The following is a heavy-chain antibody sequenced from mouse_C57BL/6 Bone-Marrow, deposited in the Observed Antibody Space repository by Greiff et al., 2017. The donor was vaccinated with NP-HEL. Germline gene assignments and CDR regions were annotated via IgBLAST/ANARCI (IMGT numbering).Heavy chain of an antibody. D-gene: IGHD2-3*01. CDR1: GFTFTDYY. CDR3: ARSYDGYYVGAMDY. Sequence: EVKLQESGGGLVQPGGSLSLSCAASGFTFTDYYMSWVRQPPGKALEWLGFIRNKANGYTTEYSASVKGRFTISRDNSQSILYLQMNALRAEDSATYYCARSYDGYYVGAMDYWGQGTSVTVSS. J-gene: IGHJ4*01. CDR2: IRNKANGYTT. V-gene: IGHV7-3*01.